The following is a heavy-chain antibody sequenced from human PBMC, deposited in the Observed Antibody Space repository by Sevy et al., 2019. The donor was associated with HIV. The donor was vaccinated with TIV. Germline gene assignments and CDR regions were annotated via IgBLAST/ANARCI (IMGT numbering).Heavy chain of an antibody. V-gene: IGHV3-7*01. D-gene: IGHD3-22*01. CDR1: GFTFSSYW. CDR3: ARAQQVTMLVVIGGLYFDF. CDR2: IKQDMSEK. J-gene: IGHJ4*02. Sequence: RGSLRLSCAASGFTFSSYWMTWVRQAPGKGLEWVANIKQDMSEKYYADSVKGRFTISRDNARNSLYLQMESLRAEDTAVYYCARAQQVTMLVVIGGLYFDFWGQGTLVTVSS.